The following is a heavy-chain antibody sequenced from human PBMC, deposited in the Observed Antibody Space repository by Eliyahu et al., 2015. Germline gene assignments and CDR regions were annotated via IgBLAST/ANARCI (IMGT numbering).Heavy chain of an antibody. CDR2: INPMFGTP. Sequence: QVQLVQSGAEVKKPGSSVKVSCXASXGXFSSSTXSWVXQAPGQGLEWMGGINPMFGTPNYAQKFQGRVTITADESTSTAYMELSSLRSEDAALYYCAIEGGSSGPRWFDPWGQGTLVTVSS. D-gene: IGHD6-19*01. CDR1: XGXFSSST. CDR3: AIEGGSSGPRWFDP. J-gene: IGHJ5*01. V-gene: IGHV1-69*01.